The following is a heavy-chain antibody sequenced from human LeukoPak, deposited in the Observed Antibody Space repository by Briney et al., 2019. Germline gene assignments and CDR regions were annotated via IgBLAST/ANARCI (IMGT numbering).Heavy chain of an antibody. Sequence: SETLSLTCTVSGGSISNYYWSWIRQPPGKGLEWIGFIYYSGSTYYNPSLKSRVTISVDTSKNQFSLKLSSVTAADTAVYYCARSGYSSSWSYYYYYYYMDVWGKGTTVTVSS. CDR1: GGSISNYY. CDR3: ARSGYSSSWSYYYYYYYMDV. V-gene: IGHV4-59*12. D-gene: IGHD6-13*01. CDR2: IYYSGST. J-gene: IGHJ6*03.